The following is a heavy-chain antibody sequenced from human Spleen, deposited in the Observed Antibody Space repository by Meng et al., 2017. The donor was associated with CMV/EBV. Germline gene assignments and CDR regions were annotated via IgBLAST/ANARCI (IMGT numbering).Heavy chain of an antibody. Sequence: SETLSLTCAVYGGSFSGYYWSWIRQPPGKGLEWIGEINHSGSTNYNPSLKSRVTISLDTSKNHFSLNLSSVTAADTAVYYCARGPLVATRYYSYYYGMDVWGQGTTVTVSS. CDR3: ARGPLVATRYYSYYYGMDV. CDR1: GGSFSGYY. V-gene: IGHV4-34*01. J-gene: IGHJ6*02. CDR2: INHSGST. D-gene: IGHD6-6*01.